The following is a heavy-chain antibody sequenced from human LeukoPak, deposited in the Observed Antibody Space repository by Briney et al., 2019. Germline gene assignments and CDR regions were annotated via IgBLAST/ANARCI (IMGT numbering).Heavy chain of an antibody. CDR2: IYPGDSDT. V-gene: IGHV5-51*01. CDR1: GSSFTSYW. D-gene: IGHD4-17*01. J-gene: IGHJ4*02. Sequence: GESLQISCKGSGSSFTSYWIGWVRQLPGKGLEWMGIIYPGDSDTRYSPSFQGQATISADKSISTAYLQWSSLKASDTAMYYCARQVGDYTTDYWGQGTLVTVSS. CDR3: ARQVGDYTTDY.